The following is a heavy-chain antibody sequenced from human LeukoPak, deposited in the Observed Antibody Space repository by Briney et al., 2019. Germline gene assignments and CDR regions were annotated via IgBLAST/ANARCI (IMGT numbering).Heavy chain of an antibody. CDR3: VRDLIFVWTPGDDFDF. V-gene: IGHV3-74*01. CDR2: INEDATTI. Sequence: GGSLRLSCAASGFAFSAYWMHWVRQAPGKGLEWVARINEDATTITYADSVKGRFIISRDNSKKSPYLHMNNVRAEDTAGYYCVRDLIFVWTPGDDFDFWGQGTLVIVSS. D-gene: IGHD3-3*01. CDR1: GFAFSAYW. J-gene: IGHJ4*02.